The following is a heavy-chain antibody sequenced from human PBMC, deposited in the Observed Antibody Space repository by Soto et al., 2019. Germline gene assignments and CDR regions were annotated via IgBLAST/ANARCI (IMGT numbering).Heavy chain of an antibody. CDR2: ISYDGSNK. V-gene: IGHV3-30-3*01. Sequence: QVQLVESGGGVVQPGRSLRLSCAASGFTFSSYAMHWVRQAPGKGLEWVAVISYDGSNKYYADSVKGRFTISRDNSKNTLYLQMNSLRAEVTAVYYCAGLPGIAADIDYWGQGTLVNVSS. CDR3: AGLPGIAADIDY. CDR1: GFTFSSYA. D-gene: IGHD6-13*01. J-gene: IGHJ4*02.